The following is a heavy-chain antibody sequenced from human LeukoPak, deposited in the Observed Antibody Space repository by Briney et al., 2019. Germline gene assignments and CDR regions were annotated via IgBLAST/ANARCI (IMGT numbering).Heavy chain of an antibody. CDR2: IWYDGSNK. CDR1: GFTFSSYG. Sequence: GGSLRLSRAASGFTFSSYGMHWVRQAPGKGLEWVAVIWYDGSNKYYADSVKGRFTISRDNSKNTLYLQMNSLRAEDTAVYYCARRFYGSGSYLDYWGQGTLVTVSS. D-gene: IGHD3-10*01. J-gene: IGHJ4*02. CDR3: ARRFYGSGSYLDY. V-gene: IGHV3-33*01.